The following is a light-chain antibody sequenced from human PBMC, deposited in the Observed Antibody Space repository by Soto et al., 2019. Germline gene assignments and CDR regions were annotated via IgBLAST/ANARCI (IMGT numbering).Light chain of an antibody. CDR2: AAS. CDR3: QQYSSVPV. CDR1: QDIRNF. Sequence: DIQMTQSPTSLSASVGDRVTITCRASQDIRNFVAWYQQKPGKAPTLLIYAASTLQSGVPSRFSGSGSGKDFTLTINSLQHVVVDHFYCQQYSSVPVFGPGTKVEIK. J-gene: IGKJ3*01. V-gene: IGKV1-27*01.